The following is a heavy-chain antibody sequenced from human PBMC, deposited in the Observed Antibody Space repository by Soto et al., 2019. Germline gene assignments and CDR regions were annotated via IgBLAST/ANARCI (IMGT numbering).Heavy chain of an antibody. CDR2: IKQDGSEK. Sequence: GGSLRLSCAASGFTFSSYWMSWVRQAPGKGLEWVANIKQDGSEKYYVDSVKGRFTISRDNAKNSLYLQMNSLRAEDTAVYYCARDLWFGELAPYYYYGMDVWGQGTTVTVSS. D-gene: IGHD3-10*01. V-gene: IGHV3-7*01. J-gene: IGHJ6*02. CDR1: GFTFSSYW. CDR3: ARDLWFGELAPYYYYGMDV.